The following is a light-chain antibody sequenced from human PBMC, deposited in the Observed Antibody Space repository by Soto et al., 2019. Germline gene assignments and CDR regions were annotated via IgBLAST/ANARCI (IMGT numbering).Light chain of an antibody. CDR2: DVS. J-gene: IGLJ1*01. V-gene: IGLV2-14*01. Sequence: QSALTQPASVSGSPGQSITISCTGTSSDVGRYNFVSWYQQHPGKAPKLMIYDVSNRPSGVSYRFSGSKSGNTASLTISGLQAEDEADYYCSSYTSSSTNFFGTGTKLTVL. CDR1: SSDVGRYNF. CDR3: SSYTSSSTNF.